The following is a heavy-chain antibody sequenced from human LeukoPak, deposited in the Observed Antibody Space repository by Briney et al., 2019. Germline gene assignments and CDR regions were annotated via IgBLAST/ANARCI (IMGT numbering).Heavy chain of an antibody. CDR3: ARFVYGSGSRIDY. V-gene: IGHV4-31*01. CDR1: GGSISSGGYY. J-gene: IGHJ4*02. D-gene: IGHD3-10*01. CDR2: IYYSGST. Sequence: SETLSLTCTVSGGSISSGGYYWSWIRQHPGKGLEWIGYIYYSGSTYYNPSLKSQVTISVDTSKNQFSLKLSSVTAADTAVYYCARFVYGSGSRIDYWGQGTLVTVSS.